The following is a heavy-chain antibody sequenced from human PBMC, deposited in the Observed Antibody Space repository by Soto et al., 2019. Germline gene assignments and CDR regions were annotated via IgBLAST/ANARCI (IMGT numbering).Heavy chain of an antibody. CDR1: GVTFSSFA. D-gene: IGHD5-12*01. CDR3: ARSTGSGFRPGTHRFNWFDP. V-gene: IGHV1-69*01. Sequence: QVQLVQSGAEVKQPGSSVKVSCQASGVTFSSFAISYVRQAPGQGLEWMGGIIPIFRTPNYAQNFQGRVTITADESTSSVYMELSRLRSEDTAVYYCARSTGSGFRPGTHRFNWFDPWGQGTLVTVSS. CDR2: IIPIFRTP. J-gene: IGHJ5*02.